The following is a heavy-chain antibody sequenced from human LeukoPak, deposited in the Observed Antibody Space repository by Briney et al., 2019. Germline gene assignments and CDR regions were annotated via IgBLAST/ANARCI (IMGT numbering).Heavy chain of an antibody. J-gene: IGHJ5*02. D-gene: IGHD5-18*01. CDR2: IKQDGSEK. CDR1: GFTFSSYW. CDR3: ARDSVGYSYGTNWFDP. V-gene: IGHV3-7*01. Sequence: GGSLRLSCAASGFTFSSYWMSWVRQAPGKGLEWVANIKQDGSEKYYVDSVKGRFTISRDNAKNSLYLQMNSLRAKDTAVYYCARDSVGYSYGTNWFDPWGQGTLVTVSS.